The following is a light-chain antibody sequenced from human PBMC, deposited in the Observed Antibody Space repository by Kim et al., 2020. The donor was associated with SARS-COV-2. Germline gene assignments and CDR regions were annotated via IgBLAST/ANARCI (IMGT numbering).Light chain of an antibody. V-gene: IGLV3-25*03. CDR1: AVAKQF. J-gene: IGLJ2*01. Sequence: AVQGARITCSGDAVAKQFDYWYQLRPGQAPVLAIYNDTERPSGIPERFSGSTSGTTVTLTISGVQAEAEADYYCQSADTTGTSVLFGGGTQLTVL. CDR3: QSADTTGTSVL. CDR2: NDT.